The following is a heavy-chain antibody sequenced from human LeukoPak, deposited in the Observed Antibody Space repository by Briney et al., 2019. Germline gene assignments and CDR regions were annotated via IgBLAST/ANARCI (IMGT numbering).Heavy chain of an antibody. CDR2: IKSDGITI. D-gene: IGHD1-20*01. CDR1: GFTLSNYM. V-gene: IGHV3-74*01. Sequence: PGGSLRLSCAASGFTLSNYMMHWVRQAPGKGLVWVSRIKSDGITITYADSVKGRFIISRNNAKNTLYLQMNSLRAEDTAVYYCLRDLNWSLDQWGQGTLVTVSS. CDR3: LRDLNWSLDQ. J-gene: IGHJ4*02.